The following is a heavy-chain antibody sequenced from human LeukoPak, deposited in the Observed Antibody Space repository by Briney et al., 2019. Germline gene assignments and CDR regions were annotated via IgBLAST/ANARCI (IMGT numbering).Heavy chain of an antibody. Sequence: ASVKVSCKASGYTFTSYYMHWVRQAPGQGLEWMGIINPSGGSTSYAQKFQGRVTMTRDTSTSTVYMVLSSLRSEDTAVYYCARAYSSSSEYYYYGMDVWGQGTTVTVSS. CDR1: GYTFTSYY. J-gene: IGHJ6*02. D-gene: IGHD6-6*01. CDR3: ARAYSSSSEYYYYGMDV. CDR2: INPSGGST. V-gene: IGHV1-46*01.